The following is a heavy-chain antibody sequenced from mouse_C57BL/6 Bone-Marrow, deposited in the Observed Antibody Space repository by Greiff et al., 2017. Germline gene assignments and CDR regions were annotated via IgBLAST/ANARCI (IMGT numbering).Heavy chain of an antibody. V-gene: IGHV1-54*01. CDR3: ARSRIYDGYPFDD. D-gene: IGHD2-3*01. Sequence: QVQLQQSGAELVRPGTSVKVSCKASGYAFTNYLIEWVKQRPGQGLEWIGVINPGSGGTNYNEKFKGKATLTADKSSSTAYMQLSSLTSEDSAVYFCARSRIYDGYPFDDWGQGTTLTVSS. CDR2: INPGSGGT. CDR1: GYAFTNYL. J-gene: IGHJ2*01.